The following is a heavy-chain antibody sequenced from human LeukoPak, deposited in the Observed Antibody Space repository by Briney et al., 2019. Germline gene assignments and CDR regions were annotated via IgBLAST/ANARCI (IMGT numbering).Heavy chain of an antibody. CDR1: GFTFSSDG. J-gene: IGHJ5*02. D-gene: IGHD3-10*01. V-gene: IGHV3-30*18. CDR3: AKDLLAFWENTMVRGVIITFSGLDP. CDR2: ISYDGSNK. Sequence: GGSLRLSFAASGFTFSSDGMHWVRQAPGKGPERVAVISYDGSNKYYADSVKGRFTISRDNSKNTLYLQMNSLRAEDTAVYYCAKDLLAFWENTMVRGVIITFSGLDPWGQGTLVTVSS.